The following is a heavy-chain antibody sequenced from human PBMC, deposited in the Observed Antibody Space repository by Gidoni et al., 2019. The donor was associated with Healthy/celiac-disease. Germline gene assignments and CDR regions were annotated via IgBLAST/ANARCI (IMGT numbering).Heavy chain of an antibody. CDR3: ARGDFYYDFWSGPYRVPVGMDV. Sequence: EVQLVESGGGLIQPGGSLRLSCAASGFTFSSYSMNWVRQAPGKGLEWVSYISSSSSTIYYADSVKGRFTISRDNAKNSLYLQMNSLRDEDTAVYYCARGDFYYDFWSGPYRVPVGMDVWGQGTTVTVSS. D-gene: IGHD3-3*01. V-gene: IGHV3-48*02. CDR2: ISSSSSTI. CDR1: GFTFSSYS. J-gene: IGHJ6*02.